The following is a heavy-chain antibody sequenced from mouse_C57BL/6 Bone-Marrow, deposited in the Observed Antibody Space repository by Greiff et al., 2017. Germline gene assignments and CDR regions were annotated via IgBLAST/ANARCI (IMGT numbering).Heavy chain of an antibody. CDR1: GYTFTSYW. V-gene: IGHV1-62-3*01. CDR3: ASRERCYAMDY. Sequence: QVQLQQSGAELVKPGASVTLSCKASGYTFTSYWMHWVKQRPGRGLEWIGRIDPNSGGTTYNQKFKSKATLTVDKPSSTAYLQLSTLTSEDSAVSYCASRERCYAMDYWGQGTSVTVSS. J-gene: IGHJ4*01. CDR2: IDPNSGGT.